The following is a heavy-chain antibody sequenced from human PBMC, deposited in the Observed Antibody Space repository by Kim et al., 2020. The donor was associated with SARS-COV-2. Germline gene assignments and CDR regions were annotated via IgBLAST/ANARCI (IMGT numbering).Heavy chain of an antibody. D-gene: IGHD6-6*01. V-gene: IGHV3-30*18. J-gene: IGHJ4*02. Sequence: GGSLRLSCAASGFTFSSYGMHWVRQAPGKGLEWVAVISYDGSNKYYADSVKGRFTISRDNSKNTLYLQMNSLRAEDTAVYYCANTPYSSIAARFHPPGPDYWGQGTLVTVSS. CDR1: GFTFSSYG. CDR3: ANTPYSSIAARFHPPGPDY. CDR2: ISYDGSNK.